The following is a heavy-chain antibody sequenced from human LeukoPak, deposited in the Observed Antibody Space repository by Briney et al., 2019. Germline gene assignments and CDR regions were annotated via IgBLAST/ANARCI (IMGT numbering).Heavy chain of an antibody. CDR3: AKGGAYYYVSSGYFDY. CDR1: GFIFSNFA. Sequence: PGGSPRLSCAASGFIFSNFAMSWVRQAPGKELEWVSAISGSGGSTYYADSVKGRFTISRDISKNTLFLQMNSLRAEDTAVYYCAKGGAYYYVSSGYFDYWGQGALVTVSS. CDR2: ISGSGGST. V-gene: IGHV3-23*01. J-gene: IGHJ4*02. D-gene: IGHD3-22*01.